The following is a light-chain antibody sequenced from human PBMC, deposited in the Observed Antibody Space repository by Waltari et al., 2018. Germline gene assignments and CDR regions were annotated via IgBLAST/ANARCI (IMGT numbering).Light chain of an antibody. V-gene: IGLV3-21*02. Sequence: SYVLTQPPSVSVAPGQTARITCGGNNIGSNSVHVYQQKPGQAPVLGVHDDSARPSGIPERLSGSNSGNTATLTISRVEAGDEADYYCQVWDSSSDVVFGGGTKLTVL. CDR1: NIGSNS. J-gene: IGLJ2*01. CDR3: QVWDSSSDVV. CDR2: DDS.